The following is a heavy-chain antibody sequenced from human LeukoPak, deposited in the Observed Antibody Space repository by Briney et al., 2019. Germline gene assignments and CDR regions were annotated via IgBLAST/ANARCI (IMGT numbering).Heavy chain of an antibody. V-gene: IGHV3-30*03. Sequence: PGGSLRLSCAASGFTFSSYGMHWVRQAPGKGLEWVAVISYDGSNKYYADSVKGRFTISRDNAKNSLYLQMNSLRAEDTALYYCAREADSSGWYPHDFDYWGQGTLVTVSS. CDR3: AREADSSGWYPHDFDY. CDR2: ISYDGSNK. CDR1: GFTFSSYG. J-gene: IGHJ4*02. D-gene: IGHD6-19*01.